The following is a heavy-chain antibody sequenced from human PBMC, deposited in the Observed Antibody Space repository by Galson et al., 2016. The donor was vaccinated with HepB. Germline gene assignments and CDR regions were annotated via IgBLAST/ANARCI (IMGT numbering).Heavy chain of an antibody. CDR2: ISSSSYTT. CDR3: ARGPRWLQLGYYFAY. J-gene: IGHJ4*02. V-gene: IGHV3-48*02. D-gene: IGHD5-24*01. Sequence: SLRLSCAASGFTFSSYSMSWVRQAPGKGLEWVSYISSSSYTTHYADSVKGRFIISRDNAKNSLYLQLDDLRDEDTAIYYCARGPRWLQLGYYFAYWGQGVLVTVSS. CDR1: GFTFSSYS.